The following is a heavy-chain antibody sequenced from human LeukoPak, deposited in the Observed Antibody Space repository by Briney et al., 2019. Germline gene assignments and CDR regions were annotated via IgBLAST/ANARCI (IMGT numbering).Heavy chain of an antibody. J-gene: IGHJ5*02. CDR3: ARDVDTSSHSSQLDP. CDR1: GFTFSTFG. CDR2: IQSDGSKQ. V-gene: IGHV3-33*01. Sequence: GGSLRLSCAAAGFTFSTFGIHWVRQTPGQGLEWAAAIQSDGSKQYYGDSVKGRFTISRDSSKNTVYLQMNSLTDEDTAVYYCARDVDTSSHSSQLDPWGQGTLVTVSS. D-gene: IGHD2-2*01.